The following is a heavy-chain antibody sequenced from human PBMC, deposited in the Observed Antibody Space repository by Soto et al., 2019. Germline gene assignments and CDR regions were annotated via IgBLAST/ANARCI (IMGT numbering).Heavy chain of an antibody. CDR2: VNAGNGAT. V-gene: IGHV1-3*01. J-gene: IGHJ4*02. D-gene: IGHD6-13*01. Sequence: ASVKVSCKASGFTFTTYAIHWVRQAPGQGLEWMGWVNAGNGATKYSQNFQDRVTIAGDTSANTAFMELSGLRSEDTAVYYCARGSAAAGPYYFDYWAQGTLVTVSS. CDR3: ARGSAAAGPYYFDY. CDR1: GFTFTTYA.